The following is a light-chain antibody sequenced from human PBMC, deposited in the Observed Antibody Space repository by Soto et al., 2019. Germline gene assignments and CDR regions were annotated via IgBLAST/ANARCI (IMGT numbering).Light chain of an antibody. J-gene: IGKJ1*01. V-gene: IGKV3-20*01. CDR3: QQYGSSPWP. CDR2: GAS. CDR1: QSVSSSY. Sequence: GLAQTSGTLSLSPGERATLSCRASQSVSSSYLAWYQQKPGQAPRLLIYGASSRATGIPDRFSGSGSGTDFTLTISRLEPEDFAVYYCQQYGSSPWPFGQGTKVDIK.